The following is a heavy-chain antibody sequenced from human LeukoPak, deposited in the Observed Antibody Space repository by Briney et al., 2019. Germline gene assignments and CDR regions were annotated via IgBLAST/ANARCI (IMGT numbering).Heavy chain of an antibody. CDR1: GGSIGSGDYY. J-gene: IGHJ4*02. CDR2: IYYSGST. V-gene: IGHV4-30-4*01. Sequence: SETLSLTCTVSGGSIGSGDYYWSWIRQPPGKGLEWIGYIYYSGSTYYNPSLKSRVTISLDTSKNQFSLKLSSVTAADTAVYYCARGTVPAPLDYWGQGTLVTVSS. D-gene: IGHD2-2*01. CDR3: ARGTVPAPLDY.